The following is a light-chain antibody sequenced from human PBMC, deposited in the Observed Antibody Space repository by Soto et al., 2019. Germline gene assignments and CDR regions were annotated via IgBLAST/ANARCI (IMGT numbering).Light chain of an antibody. V-gene: IGKV1-5*03. Sequence: DIQMTQSPSTLSASVGDRATITCRASQTINRGLAWYQQEPGKAPKVLIYQTSILESGVPSRFSGGGTGTEFTLTISSLQPDDFATYYCQQYYDYQLTFGGGTKVEIE. CDR2: QTS. J-gene: IGKJ4*01. CDR1: QTINRG. CDR3: QQYYDYQLT.